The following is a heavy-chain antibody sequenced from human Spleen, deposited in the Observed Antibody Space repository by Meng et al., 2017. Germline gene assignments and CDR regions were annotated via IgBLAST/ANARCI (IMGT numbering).Heavy chain of an antibody. CDR3: ARFETVGVATGDF. D-gene: IGHD2-15*01. Sequence: VQLVESGGGLVKPGGSLRLSCAASGFTFSNYSMNWVRQAPGKGLEWVSSISSDSRYIFYADSVKGRFTISRDNAKNSLYLLMIGLSPEDTAVFYCARFETVGVATGDFWGQGTLVTVSS. V-gene: IGHV3-21*01. CDR1: GFTFSNYS. CDR2: ISSDSRYI. J-gene: IGHJ4*02.